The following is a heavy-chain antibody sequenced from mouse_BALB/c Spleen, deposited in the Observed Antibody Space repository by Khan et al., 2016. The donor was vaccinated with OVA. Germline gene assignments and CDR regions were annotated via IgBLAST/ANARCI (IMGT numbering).Heavy chain of an antibody. J-gene: IGHJ4*01. CDR1: GYTFTDYY. CDR3: VREGLRGVAMDY. V-gene: IGHV1-77*01. D-gene: IGHD2-4*01. Sequence: QVRLQQSGAELARPGASVKLSCKASGYTFTDYYINWVKQRTGQGLEWIGEISPGSGDTYYNARFKGKATLTADTSSSTAYMQLSSLTSENSSVYFCVREGLRGVAMDYWGQGTSVTVSS. CDR2: ISPGSGDT.